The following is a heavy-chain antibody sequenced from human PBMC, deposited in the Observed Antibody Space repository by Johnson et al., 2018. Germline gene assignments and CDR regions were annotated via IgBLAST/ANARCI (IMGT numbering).Heavy chain of an antibody. J-gene: IGHJ6*02. CDR2: ISWHSGSI. Sequence: VQLVESGGGLVQPGRSLRLSCVASGLTFDDYAMHWVRQAPGKGLEWVSGISWHSGSIGYADSVKGRFTLPSDNAKNSLYLQKSSLKTEDTALYYCAKDHPGTDYGMDVCGQGTTVTVSS. D-gene: IGHD1-1*01. CDR3: AKDHPGTDYGMDV. CDR1: GLTFDDYA. V-gene: IGHV3-9*01.